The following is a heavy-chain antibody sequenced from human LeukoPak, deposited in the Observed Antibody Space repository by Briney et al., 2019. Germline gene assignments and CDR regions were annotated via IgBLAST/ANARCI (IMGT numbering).Heavy chain of an antibody. V-gene: IGHV4-61*02. Sequence: SETLSLTCTVSGGSISSGSYYWTWIRQPAGKGLEWIGRISTSGSTYYNPPLKSRVTIFLDTSKNQFSLNMNSVAAADTAVYYCARGHGDYTVLGYWGQGTLVTVSS. D-gene: IGHD4-17*01. CDR1: GGSISSGSYY. CDR2: ISTSGST. CDR3: ARGHGDYTVLGY. J-gene: IGHJ4*02.